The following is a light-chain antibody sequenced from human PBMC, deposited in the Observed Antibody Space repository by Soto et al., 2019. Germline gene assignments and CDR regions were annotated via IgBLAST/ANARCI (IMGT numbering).Light chain of an antibody. J-gene: IGKJ3*01. V-gene: IGKV1-5*03. Sequence: DIQMTQSPSTLSASVGDRVTITCRASQSISTWLAWYQQKPGTAPKVLIYRASTLESGVPSRLSGNGSGTEFTLTFNSLQPDDFATYYCQQYTTYSGTFGPGTKVDIK. CDR2: RAS. CDR1: QSISTW. CDR3: QQYTTYSGT.